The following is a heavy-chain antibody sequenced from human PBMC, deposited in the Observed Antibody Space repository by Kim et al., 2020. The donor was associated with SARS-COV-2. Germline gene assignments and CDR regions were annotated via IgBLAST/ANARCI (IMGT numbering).Heavy chain of an antibody. CDR3: RIMITFGGVIVSDY. Sequence: ADPVKGRFTISRENSKNTLYLQMNSLRAEDTAVYYCRIMITFGGVIVSDYWGQGTLVTVSS. J-gene: IGHJ4*02. D-gene: IGHD3-16*02. V-gene: IGHV3-66*01.